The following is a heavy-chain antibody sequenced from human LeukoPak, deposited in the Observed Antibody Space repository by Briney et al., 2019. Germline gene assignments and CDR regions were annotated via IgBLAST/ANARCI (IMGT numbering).Heavy chain of an antibody. CDR2: MSYDGSNK. CDR1: GFTLSSYA. D-gene: IGHD4-17*01. V-gene: IGHV3-30*04. J-gene: IGHJ4*02. Sequence: PGRSLRLSCAASGFTLSSYAMHWVRQAPGKGLEWVSVMSYDGSNKYYADSVKGRFTISRDNSKNTLYLQMNSLRAEDTAVYYCAKPDDYGDHFDYWGQGTLVTVSS. CDR3: AKPDDYGDHFDY.